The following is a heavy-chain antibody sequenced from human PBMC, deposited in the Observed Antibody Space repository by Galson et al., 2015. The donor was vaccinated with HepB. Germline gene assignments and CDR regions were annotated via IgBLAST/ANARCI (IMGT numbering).Heavy chain of an antibody. CDR2: IDWDDDK. Sequence: PALVKPTQTLTLTCTFSGFSLSTSGMCVSWIRQPPGKALEWLARIDWDDDKYYSTSLKTRLTISKDTSKNQVVLTMTNMDPVDTATYYCARILSYSGYEGVFDYWGQGTLVTVSS. D-gene: IGHD5-12*01. CDR1: GFSLSTSGMC. CDR3: ARILSYSGYEGVFDY. J-gene: IGHJ4*02. V-gene: IGHV2-70*11.